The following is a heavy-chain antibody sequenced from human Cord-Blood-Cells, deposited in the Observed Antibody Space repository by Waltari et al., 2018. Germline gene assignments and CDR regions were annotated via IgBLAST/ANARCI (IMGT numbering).Heavy chain of an antibody. CDR2: INHRGST. CDR1: GGSFSGYY. V-gene: IGHV4-34*01. J-gene: IGHJ2*01. Sequence: QVQLQQWGAGLLKPSETLSLTCAVYGGSFSGYYWSWIRQPPGKGLEWIGEINHRGSTNDNPSLKSRVTISVDTSKNQFSLKLSSVTAADTAVYYCARLRKRSWYFDLWGRGTLVTVSS. CDR3: ARLRKRSWYFDL.